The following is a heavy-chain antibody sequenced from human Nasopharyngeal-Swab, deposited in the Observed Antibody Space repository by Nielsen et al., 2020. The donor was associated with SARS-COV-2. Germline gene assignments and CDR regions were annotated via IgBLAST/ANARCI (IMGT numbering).Heavy chain of an antibody. CDR1: GYPFTSYG. Sequence: ASVKVSCKASGYPFTSYGITWVRQAPGQGLEWMAIINPSGGSPTYAQRFQGRVTMTWDTSTGTVYMEISSLRFDDTAVYYCARDPMMCRSTSCAFDHWGQGTLVTVSS. CDR2: INPSGGSP. CDR3: ARDPMMCRSTSCAFDH. D-gene: IGHD2-2*01. V-gene: IGHV1-46*01. J-gene: IGHJ4*02.